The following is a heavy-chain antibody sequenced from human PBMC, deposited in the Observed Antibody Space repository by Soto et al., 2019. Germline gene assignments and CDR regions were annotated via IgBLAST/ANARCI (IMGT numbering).Heavy chain of an antibody. J-gene: IGHJ4*02. CDR1: GYTFTSYG. CDR2: ISAYNGNT. CDR3: ARDFSALTGYYGFDY. Sequence: GASVKVSCKASGYTFTSYGISWVRQAPGQGLEWMGWISAYNGNTNYAQKLQGRVTMTTDTSTSTAYMELRSLRSDDTAVYYCARDFSALTGYYGFDYWGQGTLVTVSS. V-gene: IGHV1-18*01. D-gene: IGHD3-9*01.